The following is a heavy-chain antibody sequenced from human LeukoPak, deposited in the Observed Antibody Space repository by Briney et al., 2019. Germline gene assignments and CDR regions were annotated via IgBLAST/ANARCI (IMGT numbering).Heavy chain of an antibody. V-gene: IGHV3-11*04. CDR2: ISSSGSTI. D-gene: IGHD3-22*01. CDR1: GFTFSDYY. CDR3: AKNYDSSGYYARMDV. J-gene: IGHJ6*02. Sequence: PGGSLRLSCAASGFTFSDYYVSWIRQAPGKGLEWVSYISSSGSTIYYADSVKGRFTISRDNSKNTLYLQMNSLRAEDTAVYYCAKNYDSSGYYARMDVWGQGTTVTVSS.